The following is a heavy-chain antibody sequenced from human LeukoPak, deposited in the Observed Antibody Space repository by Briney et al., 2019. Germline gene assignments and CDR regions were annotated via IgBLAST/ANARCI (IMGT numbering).Heavy chain of an antibody. CDR2: ISGIGGST. D-gene: IGHD4-23*01. CDR3: AKDRDYGGNSGGYFDL. Sequence: LGGSLRLSCAASGFTFTRYATNWVRQAPGKGLEWVSAISGIGGSTYYADSVKGRFTISRDNSKNTLYLQMNSLRAEDTAVYYCAKDRDYGGNSGGYFDLWGRGTLVTVSS. CDR1: GFTFTRYA. V-gene: IGHV3-23*01. J-gene: IGHJ2*01.